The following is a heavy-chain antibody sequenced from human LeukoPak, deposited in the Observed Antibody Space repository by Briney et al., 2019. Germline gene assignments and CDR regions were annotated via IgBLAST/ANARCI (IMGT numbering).Heavy chain of an antibody. CDR3: ARGGRGYYYDSSGPGDY. Sequence: GSSVKVSRKASGGTFSSYAISWVRQAPGQGLEWMGRIIPIFGTANYAQKFQGRVTITTDESTSTAYMELSSLRSEDTAVYYCARGGRGYYYDSSGPGDYWGQGTLVTVSS. J-gene: IGHJ4*02. V-gene: IGHV1-69*05. CDR1: GGTFSSYA. CDR2: IIPIFGTA. D-gene: IGHD3-22*01.